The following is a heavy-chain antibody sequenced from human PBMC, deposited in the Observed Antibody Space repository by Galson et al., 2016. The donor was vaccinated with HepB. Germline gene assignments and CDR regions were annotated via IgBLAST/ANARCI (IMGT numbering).Heavy chain of an antibody. D-gene: IGHD3-10*01. J-gene: IGHJ5*02. CDR3: PRAGMITLVRGLTEGFDP. V-gene: IGHV3-11*06. CDR1: GFTFSDYY. CDR2: IGTSSDDS. Sequence: SLRLSCAASGFTFSDYYMSWIRQAPGKGLEWVSYIGTSSDDSHYADSVKGRFTISRDNSENSLYLQMNSLSAEDTAVYYCPRAGMITLVRGLTEGFDPWGQGTLVTVSS.